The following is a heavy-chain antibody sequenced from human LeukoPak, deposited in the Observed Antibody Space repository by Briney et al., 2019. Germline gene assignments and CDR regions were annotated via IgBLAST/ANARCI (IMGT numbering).Heavy chain of an antibody. CDR3: ARLSSSQGGIDY. CDR2: IYHSGST. Sequence: SETLSLTCTVSGGSISSYYWSWIRQPPGKGLEWIGYIYHSGSTNYNPSLKSRVTISVDTSKNQFSLKLSSVTTADTAVYYCARLSSSQGGIDYWGQGTLVTVS. CDR1: GGSISSYY. J-gene: IGHJ4*02. D-gene: IGHD2-2*01. V-gene: IGHV4-59*01.